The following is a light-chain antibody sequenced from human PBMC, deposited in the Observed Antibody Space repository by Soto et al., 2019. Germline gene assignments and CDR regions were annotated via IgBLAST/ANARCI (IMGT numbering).Light chain of an antibody. CDR1: SSNIGSKA. Sequence: QSVLTQPPSASGTPGQRFTVSCSGSSSNIGSKAVNWFQQLPGTAPKLLIYSSYQRPSGVPDRFSGSKSGTSASLAISGLQSEDEADYYCAVWDDSLNGVVFGGGTQLTVL. J-gene: IGLJ7*01. V-gene: IGLV1-44*01. CDR3: AVWDDSLNGVV. CDR2: SSY.